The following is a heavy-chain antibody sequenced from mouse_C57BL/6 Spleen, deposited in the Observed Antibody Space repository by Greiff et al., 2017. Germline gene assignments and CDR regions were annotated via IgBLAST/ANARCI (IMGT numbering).Heavy chain of an antibody. V-gene: IGHV1-9*01. CDR1: GYTFTGSW. CDR3: ARAALYYGNSYWYFDV. J-gene: IGHJ1*03. Sequence: LVESGAELMKPGASVKLSCKATGYTFTGSWIEWVKQRPGHGLEWIGEILPGSGSTNYNEKFKGKATFTADTSSNTAYMQLSSLTTEDSAIYYCARAALYYGNSYWYFDVWGTGTTVTVSS. D-gene: IGHD2-1*01. CDR2: ILPGSGST.